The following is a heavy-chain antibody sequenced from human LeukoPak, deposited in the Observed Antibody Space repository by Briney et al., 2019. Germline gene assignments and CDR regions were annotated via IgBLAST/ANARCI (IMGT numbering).Heavy chain of an antibody. D-gene: IGHD2-2*01. V-gene: IGHV4-39*07. Sequence: PSETLSLTCTVSGGSISSGDYYWSWIRQPPGKGLEWIGEINHSGSTNYNPSLKSRVTISVDTSKNQFSLKLSSVTAADTAVYYCARGLSIVRYCSSTSCYRPPNYYYYMDVWGKGTTVTVPS. CDR2: INHSGST. CDR1: GGSISSGDYY. CDR3: ARGLSIVRYCSSTSCYRPPNYYYYMDV. J-gene: IGHJ6*03.